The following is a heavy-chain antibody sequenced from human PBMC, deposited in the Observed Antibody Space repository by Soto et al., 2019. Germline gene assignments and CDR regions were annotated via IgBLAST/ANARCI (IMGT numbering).Heavy chain of an antibody. V-gene: IGHV1-3*01. CDR3: ARPLYADYFDY. CDR2: VNAGNGYT. J-gene: IGHJ4*02. Sequence: QVQLVQSGAEVKKPGASVKVSCKASGYTFTSYALHWVRQAPGQRLEWMGWVNAGNGYTKYSQNFQGRVTITRDTSATISYMELSGLRSEDTAVYYCARPLYADYFDYWGQGTLVTVSS. CDR1: GYTFTSYA. D-gene: IGHD4-17*01.